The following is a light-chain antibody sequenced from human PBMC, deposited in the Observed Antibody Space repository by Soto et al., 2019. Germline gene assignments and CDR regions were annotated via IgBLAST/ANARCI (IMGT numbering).Light chain of an antibody. CDR3: AAWHDSLNGPV. CDR1: SSNIGGNP. CDR2: NNN. J-gene: IGLJ3*02. V-gene: IGLV1-44*01. Sequence: QSVLTQPPSASGTPGQRVTISCSGSSSNIGGNPVNWYQQLPGTAPKLLIYNNNQRPSGVPDRFSGSKSGTSASPAISGLQSEDEADYYCAAWHDSLNGPVFGGGTNVTVL.